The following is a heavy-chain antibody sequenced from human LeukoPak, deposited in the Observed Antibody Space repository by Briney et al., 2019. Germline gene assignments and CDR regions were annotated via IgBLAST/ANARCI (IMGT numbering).Heavy chain of an antibody. Sequence: SQTLSLTCTVSGGSISSGSYYWSWIRQPPGKGLEWIGEINHSGSTNYNPSLKSRVTISVDTSKNQFSLKLSSVTAADTAVYYCARQARSCPPGSRRGRCPDAYYYYMDVWGKGTTVSISS. J-gene: IGHJ6*03. CDR3: ARQARSCPPGSRRGRCPDAYYYYMDV. D-gene: IGHD2-15*01. CDR1: GGSISSGSYY. CDR2: INHSGST. V-gene: IGHV4-39*01.